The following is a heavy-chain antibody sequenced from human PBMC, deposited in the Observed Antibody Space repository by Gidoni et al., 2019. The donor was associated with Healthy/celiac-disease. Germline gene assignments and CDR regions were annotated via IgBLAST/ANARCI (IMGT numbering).Heavy chain of an antibody. CDR2: INPSGGST. CDR1: GYTFTSYY. CDR3: ARDRIPGGAPDAFDI. J-gene: IGHJ3*02. D-gene: IGHD3-10*01. V-gene: IGHV1-46*01. Sequence: QVQLVPSWAAVKKPGASVKVSCKASGYTFTSYYMHWVRQAPGQGLDWIGIINPSGGSTSYAQKFQGRVTMTRDTSTSTVYMELSSLRSEDTAVYYCARDRIPGGAPDAFDIWGQGTMVTVSS.